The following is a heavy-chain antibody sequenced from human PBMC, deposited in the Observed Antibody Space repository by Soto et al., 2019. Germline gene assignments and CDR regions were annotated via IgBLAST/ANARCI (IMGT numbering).Heavy chain of an antibody. D-gene: IGHD3-22*01. J-gene: IGHJ5*02. V-gene: IGHV1-2*02. Sequence: QVQLVQSGAEVKKPGASVKVSCKASGYTFTGYYMHWVRQAPGQGLEWMGWINPNSGGTNYAQKFQGRVIMTRDTSISTAYMELSRLRSDDTAVYYCARASQGYYYDSSGYKAWGQGTLVTVSS. CDR2: INPNSGGT. CDR3: ARASQGYYYDSSGYKA. CDR1: GYTFTGYY.